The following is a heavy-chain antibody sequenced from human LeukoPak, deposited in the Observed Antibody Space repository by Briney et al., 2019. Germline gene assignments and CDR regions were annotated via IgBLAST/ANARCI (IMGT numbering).Heavy chain of an antibody. V-gene: IGHV1-69*06. CDR1: GGTFSSYA. CDR3: AREYCTNGVCYDLH. Sequence: ASVKVSCKASGGTFSSYAISWVRQAPGQGLEWMGGIIPIFGTANYAQKFQGRVTITADKSTSTAYMELSSLRSEDTAVYYCAREYCTNGVCYDLHWGQGTLVTVSS. D-gene: IGHD2-8*01. CDR2: IIPIFGTA. J-gene: IGHJ4*02.